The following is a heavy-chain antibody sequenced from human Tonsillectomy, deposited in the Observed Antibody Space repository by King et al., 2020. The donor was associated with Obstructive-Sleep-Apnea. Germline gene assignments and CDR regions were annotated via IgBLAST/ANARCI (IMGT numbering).Heavy chain of an antibody. CDR3: ARGRSLYSSGPTVDY. Sequence: QLQESGPGLVTPSETLSLTCTVSGGSISSYYWSWIRQPPGKGLEWIGYIYYSGSTNYNPSLKSRVTISVDTSKNQFSLKLSSVTAADTAVYYCARGRSLYSSGPTVDYWGQGTLVTVSS. D-gene: IGHD6-19*01. CDR2: IYYSGST. V-gene: IGHV4-59*01. J-gene: IGHJ4*02. CDR1: GGSISSYY.